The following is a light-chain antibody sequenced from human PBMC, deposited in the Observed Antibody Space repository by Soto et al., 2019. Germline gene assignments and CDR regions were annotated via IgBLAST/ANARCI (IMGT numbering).Light chain of an antibody. CDR1: SSYVGGYNY. CDR3: SSYTSSSPYV. J-gene: IGLJ1*01. Sequence: QSALTQPASVSGSPGQSITISFTGTSSYVGGYNYVSWYQHHPGQAPKLLIYDVNNRPSGVYNPFSASKSGNTASLTISGLQAEYESDYCCSSYTSSSPYVFGTGTKLTVL. V-gene: IGLV2-14*03. CDR2: DVN.